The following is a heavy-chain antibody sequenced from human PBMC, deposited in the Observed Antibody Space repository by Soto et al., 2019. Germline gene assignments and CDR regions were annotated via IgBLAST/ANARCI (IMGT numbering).Heavy chain of an antibody. CDR3: ARYLSPKIYCSGGSCYSDY. V-gene: IGHV1-18*01. J-gene: IGHJ4*02. CDR2: ISAYNGNT. D-gene: IGHD2-15*01. Sequence: QVQLVQSGAEVKKPGASVKVSCKASGYTFTSYGISWVRQAPGQGLEWMGWISAYNGNTNYAQKLQGRVTMTTDTSTSTAYIELRSLRSDDTAVYYCARYLSPKIYCSGGSCYSDYWGQGTLVTVSS. CDR1: GYTFTSYG.